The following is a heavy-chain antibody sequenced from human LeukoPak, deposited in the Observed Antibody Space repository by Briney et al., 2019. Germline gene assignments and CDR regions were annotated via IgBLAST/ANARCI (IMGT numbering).Heavy chain of an antibody. CDR2: INHYGST. D-gene: IGHD3-22*01. J-gene: IGHJ4*02. V-gene: IGHV4-34*01. CDR1: GGSFSGYY. Sequence: SETLSLTCAVYGGSFSGYYWSWIRQPPGKGLEWIGKINHYGSTNYNPSLKSRVTTSVDTSKNQSSLKLSSVTAADTAVYYCARGNYYYDSSGHQNYFDYWGQGTLVTVSS. CDR3: ARGNYYYDSSGHQNYFDY.